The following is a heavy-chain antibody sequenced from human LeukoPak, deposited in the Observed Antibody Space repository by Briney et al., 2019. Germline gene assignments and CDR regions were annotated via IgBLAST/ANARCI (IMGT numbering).Heavy chain of an antibody. D-gene: IGHD2-15*01. CDR1: GFTFSSYG. Sequence: GRSLRLSCAASGFTFSSYGMHWVRQAPGKGLMYISRNNGDGSTTNYADVVKGRFTMPRDNVKNTLYLQMNSLRVEDTAVYYCARDPRNVGLAPWGQGTLVTVSS. CDR3: ARDPRNVGLAP. CDR2: NNGDGSTT. V-gene: IGHV3-74*01. J-gene: IGHJ5*02.